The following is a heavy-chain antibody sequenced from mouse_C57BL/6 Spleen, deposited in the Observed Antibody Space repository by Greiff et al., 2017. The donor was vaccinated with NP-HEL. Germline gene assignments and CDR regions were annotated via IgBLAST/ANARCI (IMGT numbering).Heavy chain of an antibody. CDR3: TTTITTVVAGDY. CDR2: IDPEDGDT. D-gene: IGHD1-1*01. J-gene: IGHJ2*01. Sequence: VQLQQSGAELVRPGASVKLSCTASGFNINDYYMHWVKQRPEQGLEWIGRIDPEDGDTEYAPKFQGKATMTADTSSNTAYLQLSSLTSEDTAVYYCTTTITTVVAGDYWGQGTTLTVSS. V-gene: IGHV14-1*01. CDR1: GFNINDYY.